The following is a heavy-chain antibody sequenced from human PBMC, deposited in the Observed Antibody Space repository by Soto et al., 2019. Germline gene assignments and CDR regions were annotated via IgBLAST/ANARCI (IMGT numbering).Heavy chain of an antibody. Sequence: PGGSLRLSCAASGFTFSSYAMYWVRQAPGKGLEWVSGVSGSGSGTYYADSVKGRFTISRDNSKNTMYLQMNSLRAEDTAVYYCAKRSSGYYDTFEYWGQGTLVTVS. CDR3: AKRSSGYYDTFEY. CDR2: VSGSGSGT. V-gene: IGHV3-23*01. D-gene: IGHD3-22*01. J-gene: IGHJ4*02. CDR1: GFTFSSYA.